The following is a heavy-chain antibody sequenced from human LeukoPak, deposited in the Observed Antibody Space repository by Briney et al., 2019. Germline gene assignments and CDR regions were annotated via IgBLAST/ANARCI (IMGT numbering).Heavy chain of an antibody. Sequence: SQTLSLTCAISGDSVSSNSAAWNWIRQSPSRGLEWLGRTYYRSKWYNDYAVSVKSRITINPDTSKNQFSLQLNSVTPEDTAVYYCASSPYSSGWYLWFDPWGQGTLVTVSP. CDR2: TYYRSKWYN. J-gene: IGHJ5*02. V-gene: IGHV6-1*01. CDR3: ASSPYSSGWYLWFDP. D-gene: IGHD6-19*01. CDR1: GDSVSSNSAA.